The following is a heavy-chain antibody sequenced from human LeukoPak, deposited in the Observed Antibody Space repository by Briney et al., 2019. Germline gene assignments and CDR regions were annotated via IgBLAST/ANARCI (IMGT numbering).Heavy chain of an antibody. D-gene: IGHD6-19*01. J-gene: IGHJ4*02. V-gene: IGHV4-30-2*01. CDR1: GGSISSGGYS. CDR2: IYHSGST. CDR3: ARESPSVAGNYFDY. Sequence: PSETLSLTCAVSGGSISSGGYSWSWIRQPPGKGLEWIGYIYHSGSTYYNPSLKSRVTISVDRSKNQFSLKLSSVTAADTAVYYCARESPSVAGNYFDYWGQGTLVTVSS.